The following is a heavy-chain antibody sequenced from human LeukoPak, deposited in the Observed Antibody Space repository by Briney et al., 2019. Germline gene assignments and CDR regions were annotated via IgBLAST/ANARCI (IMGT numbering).Heavy chain of an antibody. Sequence: AAVKVSCKASGGTFSSYVISWVRQAPGQGLEWMGGIIPIFGTANYAQKFQGRVTITADESTSTAYMELSSLRSEDTAVYYCASDDITMVRGVRENWFDPWGQGTLVTVSS. CDR3: ASDDITMVRGVRENWFDP. V-gene: IGHV1-69*13. D-gene: IGHD3-10*01. CDR2: IIPIFGTA. CDR1: GGTFSSYV. J-gene: IGHJ5*02.